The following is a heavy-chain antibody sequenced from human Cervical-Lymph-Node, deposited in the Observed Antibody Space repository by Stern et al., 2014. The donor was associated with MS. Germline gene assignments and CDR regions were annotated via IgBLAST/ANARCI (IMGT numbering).Heavy chain of an antibody. CDR2: IYFNGHT. V-gene: IGHV4-31*03. CDR1: GGSMTNGGYY. CDR3: ARGPLASITMAWNFDP. Sequence: QVQLQQSGPGLVKPSQTLSLTCRVSGGSMTNGGYYWSWIRPPPGQALEFIGYIYFNGHTYYNPSLRIRFILSVDTSQNRFSRKLNSVTAADTAVYYCARGPLASITMAWNFDPWGQGTLVTVSS. J-gene: IGHJ5*02. D-gene: IGHD3-10*01.